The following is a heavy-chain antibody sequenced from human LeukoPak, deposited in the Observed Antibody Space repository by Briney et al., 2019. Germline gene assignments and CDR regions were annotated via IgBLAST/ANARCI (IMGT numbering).Heavy chain of an antibody. J-gene: IGHJ5*02. CDR2: INHSGST. V-gene: IGHV4-34*01. Sequence: SETLSLTCAVYGGSFSGYYWSWIRQPPGKGLEWIGEINHSGSTNYNPSLKSRVTMSVDTSKNQISLNLNSMTAADTALYYCARDIWGSSTWGPGTLVTVSS. D-gene: IGHD3-16*01. CDR3: ARDIWGSST. CDR1: GGSFSGYY.